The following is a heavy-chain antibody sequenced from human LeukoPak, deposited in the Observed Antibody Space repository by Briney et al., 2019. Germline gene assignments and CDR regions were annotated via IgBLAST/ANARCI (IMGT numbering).Heavy chain of an antibody. J-gene: IGHJ6*03. V-gene: IGHV3-74*01. CDR1: GFTFSNYW. D-gene: IGHD2-15*01. CDR2: INDDGSAT. Sequence: SGGSLRLSCAASGFTFSNYWMHWVRQVPGKGLVWVSRINDDGSATFYADSVKGRFTISRDNAKNSLYLQMNSLRAEDTAVYYCARVFCSGGSCYSYYYYMDVWGKGTTVTVSS. CDR3: ARVFCSGGSCYSYYYYMDV.